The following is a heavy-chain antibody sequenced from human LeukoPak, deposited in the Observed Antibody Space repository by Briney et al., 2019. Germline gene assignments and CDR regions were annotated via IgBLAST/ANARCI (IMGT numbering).Heavy chain of an antibody. Sequence: GATVKISCKVSGYTFTDYYMHWVQQAPGKGLEWMGLVDPEDGETIYAEEFQGRVTITADTSTDTAYMELSSLRSEDTAVYYCATIAQRYNWKTGGFDPWGQGTLVTVSS. J-gene: IGHJ5*02. CDR3: ATIAQRYNWKTGGFDP. CDR1: GYTFTDYY. CDR2: VDPEDGET. V-gene: IGHV1-69-2*01. D-gene: IGHD1-20*01.